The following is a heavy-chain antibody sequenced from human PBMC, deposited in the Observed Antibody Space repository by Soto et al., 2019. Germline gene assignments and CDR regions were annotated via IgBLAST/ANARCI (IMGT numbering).Heavy chain of an antibody. Sequence: ASVKVSCKASGGTFSSYAISWVRQAPGQGLEWMGGIIPIFGTANYAQKFQGRVTITADESTSTAYMELSSLRSEDTAVYYCARAPIITILGVFIGADYYYVMDVGAKGTRVTVS. CDR3: ARAPIITILGVFIGADYYYVMDV. D-gene: IGHD3-3*01. V-gene: IGHV1-69*13. CDR2: IIPIFGTA. CDR1: GGTFSSYA. J-gene: IGHJ6*04.